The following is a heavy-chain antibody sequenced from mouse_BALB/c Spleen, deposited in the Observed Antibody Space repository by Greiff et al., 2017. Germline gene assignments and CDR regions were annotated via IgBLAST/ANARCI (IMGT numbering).Heavy chain of an antibody. CDR3: ARDRGMITTYAMDY. D-gene: IGHD2-4*01. Sequence: VQGVESGPGLVAPSQSLSITCTVSGFSLTSYGVHWVRQPPGKGLEWLGVIWAGGSTNYNSALMSRLSISKDNSKSQVFLKMNSLQTDDTAMYYCARDRGMITTYAMDYWGQGTSVTVSS. CDR1: GFSLTSYG. V-gene: IGHV2-9*02. J-gene: IGHJ4*01. CDR2: IWAGGST.